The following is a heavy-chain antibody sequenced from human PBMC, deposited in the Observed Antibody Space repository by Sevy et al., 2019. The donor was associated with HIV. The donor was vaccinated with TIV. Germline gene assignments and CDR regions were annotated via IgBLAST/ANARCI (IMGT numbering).Heavy chain of an antibody. D-gene: IGHD6-19*01. CDR2: VNNDGSGQ. CDR1: GFTFTNFW. Sequence: GGSLRLSCAASGFTFTNFWMSWVRQAPGKGLEWVANVNNDGSGQKYADSVKGRFIISRDNAKNSRYLQMNSLRTEDTAVYYCARNSGNWGQGTLVTVSS. CDR3: ARNSGN. J-gene: IGHJ4*02. V-gene: IGHV3-7*01.